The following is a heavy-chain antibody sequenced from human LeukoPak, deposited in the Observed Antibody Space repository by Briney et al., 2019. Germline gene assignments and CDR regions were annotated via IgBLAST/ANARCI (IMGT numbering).Heavy chain of an antibody. CDR1: GFTFSNAW. Sequence: GRSLRLSCAASGFTFSNAWMSWVRQAPGKGLEWVGRIKSKTDGGTTDYAAPVKGRFTISRDDSKNTLYLQMNSLKTEDTAVYYCTTQNYDFWSGYYFDYWGQGTLVTVSS. CDR2: IKSKTDGGTT. CDR3: TTQNYDFWSGYYFDY. V-gene: IGHV3-15*01. J-gene: IGHJ4*02. D-gene: IGHD3-3*01.